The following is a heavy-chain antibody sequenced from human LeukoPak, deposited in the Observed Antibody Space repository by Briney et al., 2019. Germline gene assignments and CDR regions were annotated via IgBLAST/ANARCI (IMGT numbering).Heavy chain of an antibody. CDR2: INSDGSST. J-gene: IGHJ4*02. Sequence: QAGGSLRLSCAASGFTFSSYWMHWVRQAPGKGLVWVSRINSDGSSTSYADSVKGRFTVSRDNAKNTLYLQMNSLRAEDTAVHYCAREPSAYSSYDYWGQGTLVTVSS. CDR1: GFTFSSYW. V-gene: IGHV3-74*01. CDR3: AREPSAYSSYDY. D-gene: IGHD4-11*01.